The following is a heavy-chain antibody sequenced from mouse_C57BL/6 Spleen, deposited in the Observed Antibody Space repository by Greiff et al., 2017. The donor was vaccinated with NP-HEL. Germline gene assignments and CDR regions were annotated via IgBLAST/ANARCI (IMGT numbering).Heavy chain of an antibody. CDR2: IYPRSGNT. D-gene: IGHD4-1*01. CDR1: GYTFTSYG. J-gene: IGHJ4*01. V-gene: IGHV1-81*01. Sequence: VQLQQSGAELARPGASVKLSCKASGYTFTSYGISWVKQRTGQGLEWIGEIYPRSGNTYYNEKFKGKATLTADKSSSTAYMQLNSLTSEDSAVYFCALTGYYAMDYWGQGTSVTVSS. CDR3: ALTGYYAMDY.